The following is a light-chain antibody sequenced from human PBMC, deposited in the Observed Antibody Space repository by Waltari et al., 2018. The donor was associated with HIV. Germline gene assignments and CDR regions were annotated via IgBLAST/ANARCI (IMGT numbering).Light chain of an antibody. Sequence: DIQMTQSPSSLSASVGDTVTFTCRASQNIDTFLSWFQQTPGKAPTLLIHDTSRLHSGVPSRFSGSGSGTDFTLTISSLQSEDFATYYCLQTYDTPLTFGPGTIVDV. J-gene: IGKJ3*01. CDR3: LQTYDTPLT. CDR1: QNIDTF. CDR2: DTS. V-gene: IGKV1-39*01.